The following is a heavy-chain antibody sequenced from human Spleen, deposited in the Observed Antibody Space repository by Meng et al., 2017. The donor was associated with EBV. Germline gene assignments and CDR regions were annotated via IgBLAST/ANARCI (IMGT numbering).Heavy chain of an antibody. Sequence: QVQLRESGPGLVKSSETLSLTCSVSDNSVRSGRHYWSWIRQPPGKGLEWIGYIYSSGSTTYNPSLKSRVTISIDTSKNRFSLKLTSVTAADTAVYYCARGSLGEVPEYWGQGTLVTVSS. CDR2: IYSSGST. CDR1: DNSVRSGRHY. CDR3: ARGSLGEVPEY. J-gene: IGHJ4*02. D-gene: IGHD3-16*01. V-gene: IGHV4-61*01.